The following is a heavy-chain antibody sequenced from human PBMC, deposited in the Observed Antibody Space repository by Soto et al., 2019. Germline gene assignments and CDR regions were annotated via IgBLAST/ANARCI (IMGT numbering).Heavy chain of an antibody. CDR3: VKEKLYSNYEYYFDY. V-gene: IGHV3-9*01. D-gene: IGHD4-4*01. CDR1: GFSFRNYA. Sequence: PGGSLRLSCAASGFSFRNYAMHWVRRAPGKGPEWVSGISWHSGTIGYADSVRGRFTISRDNAKNSLYLQMNSLRPEDTALYFCVKEKLYSNYEYYFDYWGQGTLVTVSS. CDR2: ISWHSGTI. J-gene: IGHJ4*02.